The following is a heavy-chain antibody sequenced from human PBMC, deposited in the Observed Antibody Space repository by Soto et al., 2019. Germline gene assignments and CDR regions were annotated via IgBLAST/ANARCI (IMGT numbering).Heavy chain of an antibody. Sequence: QVHLVQSGAEVKKPGASVKVSCKGSGYAFTTYSITWVRQAPGQGLEWMGWISAHNGNTNYAQKLQGRVTVTRDTSTSTAYMELMSLRSDDTAVYYCARGRYGDYWGQGALVTVSS. D-gene: IGHD1-1*01. V-gene: IGHV1-18*01. CDR2: ISAHNGNT. CDR3: ARGRYGDY. J-gene: IGHJ4*02. CDR1: GYAFTTYS.